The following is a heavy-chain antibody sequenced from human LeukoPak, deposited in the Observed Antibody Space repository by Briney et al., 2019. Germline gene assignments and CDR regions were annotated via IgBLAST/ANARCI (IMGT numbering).Heavy chain of an antibody. J-gene: IGHJ6*02. CDR1: SGSITGQYY. Sequence: SETLSLTCSVSSGSITGQYYWGWIRPPPGKGLEWIASQYYGSHTYYTPSLESRATISLDASRNQFSLQLRSVTAADTAVYYCARHWGHNYYYGMGVWGQGTSVIVAS. CDR3: ARHWGHNYYYGMGV. CDR2: QYYGSHT. V-gene: IGHV4-39*01. D-gene: IGHD3-16*01.